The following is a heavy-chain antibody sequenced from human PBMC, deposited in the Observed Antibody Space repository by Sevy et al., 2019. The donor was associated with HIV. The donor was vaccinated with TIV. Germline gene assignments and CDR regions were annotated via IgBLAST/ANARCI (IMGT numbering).Heavy chain of an antibody. CDR3: ARSEYGSGTYLNDY. D-gene: IGHD3-10*01. CDR2: INPNGGGT. J-gene: IGHJ4*02. Sequence: ASVKVSCKASGYYFTGYYVHWVRQAPGQGLEWMGWINPNGGGTNIGQKFHGRVTMSRDTSITTAYMELTRLRSNDTGVYFCARSEYGSGTYLNDYWGQGTLVTVSS. V-gene: IGHV1-2*02. CDR1: GYYFTGYY.